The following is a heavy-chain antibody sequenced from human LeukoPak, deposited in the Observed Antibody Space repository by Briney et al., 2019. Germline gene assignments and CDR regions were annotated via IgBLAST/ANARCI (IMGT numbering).Heavy chain of an antibody. CDR1: SGSISSGAYY. J-gene: IGHJ4*02. CDR2: IYHSGST. CDR3: AREEFGTACFDS. V-gene: IGHV4-39*07. D-gene: IGHD1-7*01. Sequence: SETLSLTCTVSSGSISSGAYYWGWIRQPPGKGLEWVGSIYHSGSTFYHPSLKGRVTISVDTSKNQFYLKLTSVTAADTAVFLCAREEFGTACFDSWGQGTLVTVSS.